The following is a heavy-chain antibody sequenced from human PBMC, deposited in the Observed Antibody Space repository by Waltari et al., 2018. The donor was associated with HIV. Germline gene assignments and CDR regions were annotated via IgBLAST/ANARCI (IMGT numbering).Heavy chain of an antibody. CDR2: ISSSSDYI. J-gene: IGHJ4*02. D-gene: IGHD6-13*01. CDR3: ASGGVGSSSWYSY. Sequence: EVQLVESGGGLVKPGGSLRLSCAASGFTFSGYTMNWVRQAPGKGLGWVASISSSSDYIYHGDSVKGRFTISRDNAKNSLYLQMNSLRAEDTAVYYCASGGVGSSSWYSYWGQGTLVTVSS. V-gene: IGHV3-21*01. CDR1: GFTFSGYT.